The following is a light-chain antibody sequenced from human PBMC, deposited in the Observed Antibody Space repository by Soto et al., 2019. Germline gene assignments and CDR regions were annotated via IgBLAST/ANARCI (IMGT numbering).Light chain of an antibody. Sequence: EIVLTQSPATLSLSPGERATLSCRASQSVSSYLAWYQQKPGQAPRLLIYDASNRATGIPARFSGSGSGTDFTLSISSLEPEDFAVYYCQQRSNXPSITFGQGTRLEIK. J-gene: IGKJ5*01. CDR2: DAS. CDR3: QQRSNXPSIT. V-gene: IGKV3-11*01. CDR1: QSVSSY.